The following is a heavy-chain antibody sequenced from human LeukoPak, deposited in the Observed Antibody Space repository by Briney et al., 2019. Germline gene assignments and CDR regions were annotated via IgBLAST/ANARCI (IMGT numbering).Heavy chain of an antibody. D-gene: IGHD1-14*01. V-gene: IGHV3-7*01. CDR2: INQGGSDN. J-gene: IGHJ4*02. CDR1: GFTFSGHW. CDR3: TRDRSRAEDD. Sequence: GGSLRLSCAASGFTFSGHWMSWVRQAPGKGLEWVANINQGGSDNYYVDSVKGRFTISRDNANNLLYLQMNSLRGEDTAVYYCTRDRSRAEDDWGQGTLVTVSS.